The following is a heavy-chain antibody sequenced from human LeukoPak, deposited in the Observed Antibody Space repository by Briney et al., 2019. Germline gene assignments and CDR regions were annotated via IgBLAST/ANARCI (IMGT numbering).Heavy chain of an antibody. CDR2: IYYSGST. J-gene: IGHJ5*02. V-gene: IGHV4-59*01. D-gene: IGHD3-10*01. CDR1: GGSISSYY. Sequence: SETLSLTCTVSGGSISSYYWSWIRQPPGKGLEWIGYIYYSGSTNYNPSLKSRVTISVDTSKNQFSLTLSSVTAADTAVYYCARGGVLLWFGEPENWFDPWGQGTLVTVSS. CDR3: ARGGVLLWFGEPENWFDP.